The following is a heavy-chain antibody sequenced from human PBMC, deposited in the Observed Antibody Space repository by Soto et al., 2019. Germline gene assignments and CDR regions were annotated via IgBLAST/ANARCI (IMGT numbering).Heavy chain of an antibody. Sequence: SVKVSCKASGGTFSSYAISWVRQAPGQGLEWMGGIIPIFGTANYAQKFQGRVTITADESTSTAYMELSSLRSEDTAVYYCARPRDSSSSTDYYYGMDVWGQGTTVTVSS. J-gene: IGHJ6*02. CDR2: IIPIFGTA. CDR1: GGTFSSYA. V-gene: IGHV1-69*13. D-gene: IGHD6-6*01. CDR3: ARPRDSSSSTDYYYGMDV.